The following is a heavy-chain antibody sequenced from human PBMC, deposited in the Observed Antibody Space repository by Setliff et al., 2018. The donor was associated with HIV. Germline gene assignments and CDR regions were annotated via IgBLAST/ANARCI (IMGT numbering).Heavy chain of an antibody. D-gene: IGHD5-12*01. V-gene: IGHV4-59*12. Sequence: SETLSLTCKVSGGSISSYYWSWIRQPPGKGLEWIGYIYYSGSTNYNPSLRSRVTISVDTSKNLFSLKLSSVTAADTAVYYCAREFGAGIRQIVAGEFYYMDVWGKGTTVTVS. CDR3: AREFGAGIRQIVAGEFYYMDV. CDR2: IYYSGST. J-gene: IGHJ6*03. CDR1: GGSISSYY.